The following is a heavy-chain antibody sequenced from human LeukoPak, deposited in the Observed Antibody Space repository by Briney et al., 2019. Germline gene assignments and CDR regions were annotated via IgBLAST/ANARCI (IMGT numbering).Heavy chain of an antibody. CDR1: GYTLTELS. CDR2: FDPEDGEA. CDR3: ATDADIVATGVFDY. D-gene: IGHD5-12*01. J-gene: IGHJ4*02. Sequence: ASVTVSCTVSGYTLTELSMHWVRQAPGKGLEWMGGFDPEDGEAIYAQKFQGRVTMTEDTSTDTAYMELSSLRSEDTAVYYCATDADIVATGVFDYWGQGTLVTVSS. V-gene: IGHV1-24*01.